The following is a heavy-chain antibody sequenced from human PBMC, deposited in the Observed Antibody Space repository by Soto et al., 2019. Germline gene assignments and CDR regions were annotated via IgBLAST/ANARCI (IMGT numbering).Heavy chain of an antibody. CDR3: TTGTAVAKYDVDF. CDR2: IKNRADGETT. Sequence: EVQLVESGGGLVEPGESLRLSCAASGFTFHNAWMSWVRQAPGKGLEWVGRIKNRADGETTDYAVPVQGRFTISRDDSTNTLSLQMHSQKVEDTAVYYCTTGTAVAKYDVDFWGQGNLVTVSS. V-gene: IGHV3-15*01. CDR1: GFTFHNAW. D-gene: IGHD5-18*01. J-gene: IGHJ4*02.